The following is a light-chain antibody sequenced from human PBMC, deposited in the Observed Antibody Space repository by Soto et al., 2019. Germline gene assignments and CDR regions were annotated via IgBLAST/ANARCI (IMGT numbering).Light chain of an antibody. CDR3: QTWGTGTVV. CDR1: RRDVGGYNY. J-gene: IGLJ2*01. CDR2: EVT. Sequence: QSALTQPASVSGSPGQSITISCTGTRRDVGGYNYVSWYQQYPGKSPKLLIYEVTHRPSGVSNRFSGSKSGNTASLTISGLQAEDEADYYCQTWGTGTVVFGGGTKLTVL. V-gene: IGLV2-14*01.